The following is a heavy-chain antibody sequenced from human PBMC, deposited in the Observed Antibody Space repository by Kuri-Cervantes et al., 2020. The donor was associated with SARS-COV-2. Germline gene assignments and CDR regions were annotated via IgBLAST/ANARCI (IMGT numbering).Heavy chain of an antibody. CDR3: ARGFLEWLDY. Sequence: GGSLRLSCAASGFSFSNFGMHWVRQAPGKGLEWVAVISYDGSNKYYADSVKGRFTISRDNSKNTLYLQMNSLRAEDTAVYYCARGFLEWLDYWGQGTLVTVSS. CDR2: ISYDGSNK. CDR1: GFSFSNFG. D-gene: IGHD3-3*01. V-gene: IGHV3-30*19. J-gene: IGHJ4*02.